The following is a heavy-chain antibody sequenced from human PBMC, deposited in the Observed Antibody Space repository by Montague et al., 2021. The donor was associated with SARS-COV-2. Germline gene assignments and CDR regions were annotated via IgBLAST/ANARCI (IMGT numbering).Heavy chain of an antibody. CDR1: GLAFDNYG. Sequence: SLRLSCAAPGLAFDNYGMNWVRQAPGKGLEWVSGIYCNGGSTDYADSVKGRFTISRDNSKNSLYLQMNSLGAEDTALYYCASLPRHVESIAAAGTLIDYWGQGTLVTVSS. J-gene: IGHJ4*02. D-gene: IGHD6-13*01. V-gene: IGHV3-20*04. CDR2: IYCNGGST. CDR3: ASLPRHVESIAAAGTLIDY.